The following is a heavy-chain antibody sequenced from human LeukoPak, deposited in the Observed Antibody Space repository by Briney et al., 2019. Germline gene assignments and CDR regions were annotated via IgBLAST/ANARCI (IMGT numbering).Heavy chain of an antibody. D-gene: IGHD3-22*01. CDR3: ARRRYYDGSGYLE. CDR1: GDSVSRSDSY. Sequence: PSETLSLTCSVSGDSVSRSDSYWDWIRQPPGKGLEWIGTIYYSARTYYSPPLKSRVTMSVDPSNNQFSLNLRSVTAADTAVYYCARRRYYDGSGYLEWGQGTLLSVSS. V-gene: IGHV4-39*01. CDR2: IYYSART. J-gene: IGHJ1*01.